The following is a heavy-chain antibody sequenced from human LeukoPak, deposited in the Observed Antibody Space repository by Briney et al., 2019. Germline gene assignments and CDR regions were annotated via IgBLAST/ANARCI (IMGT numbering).Heavy chain of an antibody. J-gene: IGHJ5*02. CDR3: ARALVGATSWFDP. CDR1: GYTFTSYY. D-gene: IGHD1-26*01. Sequence: ASVKVSCKASGYTFTSYYMHWVRQAPGQGVERMGIIKPSGGRTSYAQKFQGRGTNTRETATRTVYMEMSRLRSEDTAVYYCARALVGATSWFDPWGQGTLVTVSS. V-gene: IGHV1-46*01. CDR2: IKPSGGRT.